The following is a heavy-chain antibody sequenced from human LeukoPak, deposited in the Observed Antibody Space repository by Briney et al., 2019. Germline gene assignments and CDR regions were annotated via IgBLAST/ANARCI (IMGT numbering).Heavy chain of an antibody. CDR1: GYTFTGYY. V-gene: IGHV1-2*02. Sequence: ASVKVSCKASGYTFTGYYMHWVRQAPGQGLEWMGWINPNSGGTNYAQKFQGRVTMTRDTSISTAYMELSRLRSDDTAVYYCARGYCSSTICRDGDAFDIWGQGTMVTVSS. CDR2: INPNSGGT. J-gene: IGHJ3*02. D-gene: IGHD2-2*01. CDR3: ARGYCSSTICRDGDAFDI.